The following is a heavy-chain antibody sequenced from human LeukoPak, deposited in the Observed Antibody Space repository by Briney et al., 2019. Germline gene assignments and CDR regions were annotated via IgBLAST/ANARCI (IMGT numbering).Heavy chain of an antibody. CDR3: TTYNDKDAFNI. CDR1: GFTFSKDW. D-gene: IGHD1-1*01. CDR2: IKSKTDGGTA. V-gene: IGHV3-15*01. J-gene: IGHJ3*02. Sequence: GGSLRLSCAASGFTFSKDWMSWVRQAPGKGLEWVGRIKSKTDGGTADYATPVKGRFTISRDDSKNTLYLQMNSLKTEDTAVYYCTTYNDKDAFNIWGQGTMVTVSS.